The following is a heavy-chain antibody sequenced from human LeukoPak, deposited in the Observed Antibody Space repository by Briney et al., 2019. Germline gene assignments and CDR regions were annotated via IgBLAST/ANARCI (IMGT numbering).Heavy chain of an antibody. CDR1: GFTFSSYW. CDR3: ARGSGGFDY. Sequence: GGSLRLSCAASGFTFSSYWMHWVRQVPGKGLVWVAHINNPGTGTTYADAVKGRFTVSRDNAKNTLYLQMNSLRADDTAMYYCARGSGGFDYWGQGTLITVSS. J-gene: IGHJ4*02. CDR2: INNPGTGT. V-gene: IGHV3-74*01. D-gene: IGHD3-3*01.